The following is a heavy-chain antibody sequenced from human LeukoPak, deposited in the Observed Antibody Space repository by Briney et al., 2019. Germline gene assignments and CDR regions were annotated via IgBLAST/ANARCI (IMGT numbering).Heavy chain of an antibody. D-gene: IGHD5-24*01. J-gene: IGHJ4*02. CDR3: ARTSPSKRWLQLVLDY. V-gene: IGHV4-39*07. Sequence: SETLSLTCTVSGGSISSSSYYWGWIRQPPGKGLEWIGSIYYSGSTYYNPSLKSRVTISVDTSKNQFSLKLSSVTAADTAVYYCARTSPSKRWLQLVLDYWGQGTLVTVSS. CDR1: GGSISSSSYY. CDR2: IYYSGST.